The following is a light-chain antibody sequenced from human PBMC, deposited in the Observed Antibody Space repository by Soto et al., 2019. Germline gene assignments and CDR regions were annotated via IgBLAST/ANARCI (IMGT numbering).Light chain of an antibody. CDR1: QGISSY. V-gene: IGKV1-9*01. Sequence: DIQLTQSPSFLSASVGDRVTITCRASQGISSYLAWYQQKPGKAPTLLICAASTLQSGVPSRFSGSGSGTEFTLTISTLQPEDSATFYCQQLYSYPPTFGGGTKVEIK. J-gene: IGKJ4*01. CDR3: QQLYSYPPT. CDR2: AAS.